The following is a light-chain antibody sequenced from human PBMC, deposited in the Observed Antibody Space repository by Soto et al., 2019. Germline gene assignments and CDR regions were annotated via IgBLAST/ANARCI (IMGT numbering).Light chain of an antibody. V-gene: IGKV3-15*01. CDR2: GAS. CDR3: QQYNNWPAIT. J-gene: IGKJ5*01. Sequence: EIVMTQSPATLSVSPGERATLSCRASQSVSSNLAWYQQKPGQAPRLLIYGASTRATGIPARFSGSGSGTEFTLAIRRLQSEDFAVYYCQQYNNWPAITFGQGTRLEIK. CDR1: QSVSSN.